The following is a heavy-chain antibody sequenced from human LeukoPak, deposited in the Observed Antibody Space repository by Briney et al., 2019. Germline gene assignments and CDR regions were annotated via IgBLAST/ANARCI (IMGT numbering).Heavy chain of an antibody. CDR1: GFTFSSYG. Sequence: PGGSLRLSCAASGFTFSSYGMHWVRQAPGKGLEWVAVIWYDGSNKYYADSVKGRFTISRDNAKNSLYLQMNSLRADDTAVYYCARENYDILTYFGTGMDVWGQGTTVTVSS. CDR2: IWYDGSNK. V-gene: IGHV3-33*01. J-gene: IGHJ6*02. CDR3: ARENYDILTYFGTGMDV. D-gene: IGHD3-9*01.